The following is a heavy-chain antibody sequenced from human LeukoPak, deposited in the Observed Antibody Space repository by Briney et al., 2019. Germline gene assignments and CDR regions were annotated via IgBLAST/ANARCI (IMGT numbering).Heavy chain of an antibody. Sequence: SETLSLTCAVYGGSFSGYYWSWIRQPPGKGLEWIGEINHSGSTNYNPSLKSRVTISVDTSENQFSLKLSSVTAADTAVYYCARTPMVRGVTIDYWGQGTLVTVSS. CDR1: GGSFSGYY. D-gene: IGHD3-10*01. J-gene: IGHJ4*02. V-gene: IGHV4-34*01. CDR3: ARTPMVRGVTIDY. CDR2: INHSGST.